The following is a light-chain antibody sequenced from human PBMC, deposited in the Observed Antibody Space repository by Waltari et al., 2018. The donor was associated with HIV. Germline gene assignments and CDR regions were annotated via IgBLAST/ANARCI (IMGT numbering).Light chain of an antibody. CDR3: QQRSNWPPGYS. Sequence: EIVLTQSPATLSLSPGERATLSCRASQSVSIYVAWYQQKPGQAPRLLINKASNRATGIPARFSGSGSGTDFTLTISSLEPEDFAVYYCQQRSNWPPGYSFGQGTKLEIK. CDR1: QSVSIY. CDR2: KAS. J-gene: IGKJ2*03. V-gene: IGKV3-11*01.